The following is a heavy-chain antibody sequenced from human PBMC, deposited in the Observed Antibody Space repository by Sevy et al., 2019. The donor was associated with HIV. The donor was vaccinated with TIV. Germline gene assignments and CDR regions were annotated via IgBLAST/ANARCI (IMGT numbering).Heavy chain of an antibody. D-gene: IGHD3-3*01. Sequence: ASVKVSCKASGYTFTSYGISWVRQAPGQGLEWMGWISAYNGNTNYAQKLQGRVTMTTDTSTSTAYMELMSLRSDDTAVYYCARRRGNFWSGYHHNYYYYGMDVWGQGTTVTVSS. V-gene: IGHV1-18*01. CDR1: GYTFTSYG. CDR3: ARRRGNFWSGYHHNYYYYGMDV. J-gene: IGHJ6*02. CDR2: ISAYNGNT.